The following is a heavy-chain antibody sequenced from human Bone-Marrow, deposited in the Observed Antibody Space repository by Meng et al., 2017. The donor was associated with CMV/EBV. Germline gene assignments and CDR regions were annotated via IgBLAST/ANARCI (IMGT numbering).Heavy chain of an antibody. J-gene: IGHJ6*02. V-gene: IGHV3-7*01. Sequence: GGSLRLSCVVSGFTSSSYWMSWVRQAPGKGLEWVANIKQDGSEKYYVDSVKGRFTISRDNAKNSLYLQMNSLRAEDTAVYYCARRYSSGWDYYYYYGMDVWGQGTTVTVSS. D-gene: IGHD6-19*01. CDR3: ARRYSSGWDYYYYYGMDV. CDR2: IKQDGSEK. CDR1: GFTSSSYW.